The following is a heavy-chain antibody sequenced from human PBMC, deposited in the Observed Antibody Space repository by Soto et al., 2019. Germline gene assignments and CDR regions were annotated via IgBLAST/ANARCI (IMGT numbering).Heavy chain of an antibody. J-gene: IGHJ4*02. V-gene: IGHV3-21*01. CDR1: GFTFSSYS. D-gene: IGHD4-4*01. CDR3: ARDRRAIVTTPLGY. CDR2: ISSSSGYI. Sequence: EVQLVESGGGLVKPGGSLRLSCAASGFTFSSYSMNWVRQAPGAGLEWVSFISSSSGYIYYADSVKGRFTISRDNAKNSLYLQMNSLRAEDTAVYYCARDRRAIVTTPLGYWGQGTLVTVSA.